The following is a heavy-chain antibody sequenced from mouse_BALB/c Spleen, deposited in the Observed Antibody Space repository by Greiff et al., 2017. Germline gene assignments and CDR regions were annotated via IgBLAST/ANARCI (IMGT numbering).Heavy chain of an antibody. J-gene: IGHJ2*01. CDR3: ARIDYDYDRDY. CDR2: INPSTGYT. V-gene: IGHV1-7*01. CDR1: GYTFTSYW. D-gene: IGHD2-4*01. Sequence: VQLQQSGAELAKPGASVKMSCKASGYTFTSYWMHWVKQRPGQGLEWIGYINPSTGYTEYNQKFKDKATLTADKSSSTAYMQLSSLTSEDSAVYYCARIDYDYDRDYWGQGTTLTVSS.